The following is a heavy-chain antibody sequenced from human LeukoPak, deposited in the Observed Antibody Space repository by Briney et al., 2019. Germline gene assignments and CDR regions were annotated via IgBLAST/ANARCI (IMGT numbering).Heavy chain of an antibody. D-gene: IGHD3-16*01. CDR1: GYSISSGYY. V-gene: IGHV4-38-2*01. CDR3: ARGGPPDY. Sequence: SETLSLTCAVSGYSISSGYYWGWIRQPPGKGLEWIGSIYHSGSTYYNPSLKSRVTISVDTSKNQFSLKLSSVTAADTAVYYCARGGPPDYWGQVTLVTVSS. J-gene: IGHJ4*02. CDR2: IYHSGST.